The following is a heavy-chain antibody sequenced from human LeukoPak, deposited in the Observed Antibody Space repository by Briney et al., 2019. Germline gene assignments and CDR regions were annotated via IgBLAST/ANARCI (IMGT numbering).Heavy chain of an antibody. CDR2: INPSGGST. V-gene: IGHV1-46*01. CDR1: GYTFTSYY. D-gene: IGHD3-22*01. Sequence: ASVKVSCKASGYTFTSYYMHWVRQAPGQGLEWMGIINPSGGSTSYAQKFQGRVTMTRDTSTSTVYMELGSLRSEDTAVYYCARDRGNYDSSDPLDYWGQGTLVTVSS. J-gene: IGHJ4*02. CDR3: ARDRGNYDSSDPLDY.